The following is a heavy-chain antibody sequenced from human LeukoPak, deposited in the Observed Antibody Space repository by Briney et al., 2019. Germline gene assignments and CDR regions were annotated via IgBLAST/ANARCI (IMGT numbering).Heavy chain of an antibody. CDR1: GFTFSSYA. D-gene: IGHD6-19*01. CDR3: AKGFRDSSDWLLAFDY. J-gene: IGHJ4*02. CDR2: ISGSGGST. V-gene: IGHV3-23*01. Sequence: GGSLRLSCAASGFTFSSYAMSWVRQAPGKGLEWVSAISGSGGSTYYADSVKGRFTISRDNSKNTLYLQTNSLRAEDTAVYYCAKGFRDSSDWLLAFDYWGQGTLVTVSS.